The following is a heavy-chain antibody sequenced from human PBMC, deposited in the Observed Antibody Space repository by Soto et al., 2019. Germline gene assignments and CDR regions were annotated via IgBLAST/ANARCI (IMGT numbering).Heavy chain of an antibody. CDR2: IYKSATT. CDR3: ARGRYCLTGRCFPNWFDS. CDR1: GDSISSVDYF. D-gene: IGHD2-15*01. J-gene: IGHJ5*01. V-gene: IGHV4-30-4*01. Sequence: PSETLSLTCSVSGDSISSVDYFWAWIRPPPGQALEYIGYIYKSATTYYNPSFESRVAISLDTSKSQFSLNVTSVTAADTAVYFCARGRYCLTGRCFPNWFDSWGQGTLGTVSS.